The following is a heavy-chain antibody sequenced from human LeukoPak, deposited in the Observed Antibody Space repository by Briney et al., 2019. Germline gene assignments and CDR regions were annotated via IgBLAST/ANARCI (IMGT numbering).Heavy chain of an antibody. CDR1: GFTVSSNF. J-gene: IGHJ3*02. D-gene: IGHD3-22*01. CDR2: IYIGCGT. CDR3: ARELTTFYYDISGYYGHAFDI. V-gene: IGHV3-66*01. Sequence: GGSLRLSCAASGFTVSSNFMSWVRQAPGKGLEWVSVIYIGCGTYYADSVKGKFTISRDSPKNTFFLQMNSLRAEDTAVYYCARELTTFYYDISGYYGHAFDIWGQGTMVTASS.